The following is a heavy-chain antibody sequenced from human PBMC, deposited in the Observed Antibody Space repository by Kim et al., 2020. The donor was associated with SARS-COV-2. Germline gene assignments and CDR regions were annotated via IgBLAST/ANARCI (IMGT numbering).Heavy chain of an antibody. D-gene: IGHD3-10*01. Sequence: ASVKVSCKASGYTFTSYAMNWVRQAPGQGLEWMGWINTNTGNPTYAQGFTGRFVFSLDTSVSTAYLQISSLKAEGTAVYYCARESLGRFGFCMDVWGQGTTVTVSS. CDR2: INTNTGNP. J-gene: IGHJ6*02. CDR3: ARESLGRFGFCMDV. CDR1: GYTFTSYA. V-gene: IGHV7-4-1*02.